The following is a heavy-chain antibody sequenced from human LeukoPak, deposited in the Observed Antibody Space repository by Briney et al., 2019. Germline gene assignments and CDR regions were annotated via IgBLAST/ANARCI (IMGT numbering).Heavy chain of an antibody. CDR3: AKGKDFNGYYVDS. CDR2: SGGSGGAT. V-gene: IGHV3-23*01. J-gene: IGHJ4*02. D-gene: IGHD3-3*01. CDR1: GFTFSSFG. Sequence: PGGSLRLSCAASGFTFSSFGMSWVRQSPETGLEWVSVSGGSGGATHYAESGKGRFTISRDNTKNTLYLEMSRLRADDTAVYYCAKGKDFNGYYVDSWGQGTLVTVSS.